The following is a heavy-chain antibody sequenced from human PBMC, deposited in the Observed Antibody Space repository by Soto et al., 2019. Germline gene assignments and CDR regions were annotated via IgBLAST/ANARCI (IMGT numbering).Heavy chain of an antibody. J-gene: IGHJ6*02. CDR1: GGSISSYY. CDR3: ARSSRIAAAGRFGMDV. Sequence: QVQLQESGPGLVKPSETLSLTCTVSGGSISSYYWSWIRQPAGKGLEWIGRIYTGGSTNYNPSVKSRVTRSVDTSKNQLSLKLSSVTASDTAVYDCARSSRIAAAGRFGMDVWGQGTTVTVSS. V-gene: IGHV4-4*07. CDR2: IYTGGST. D-gene: IGHD6-13*01.